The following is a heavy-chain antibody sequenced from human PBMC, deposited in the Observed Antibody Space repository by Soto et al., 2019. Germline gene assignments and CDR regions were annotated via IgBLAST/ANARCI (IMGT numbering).Heavy chain of an antibody. V-gene: IGHV3-15*01. D-gene: IGHD1-1*01. CDR3: TKERLSWNQHDY. CDR2: IKSKTDGGTT. J-gene: IGHJ4*02. CDR1: GFTVSDAW. Sequence: EVQLVESGGGLVKPGGSLRLSCTASGFTVSDAWMNWVRQAPGKGLEWIGRIKSKTDGGTTEYAAPVKGRFTISRDDSKNTLFLQMNSLETEDTAVYYCTKERLSWNQHDYWGQGALVTVSS.